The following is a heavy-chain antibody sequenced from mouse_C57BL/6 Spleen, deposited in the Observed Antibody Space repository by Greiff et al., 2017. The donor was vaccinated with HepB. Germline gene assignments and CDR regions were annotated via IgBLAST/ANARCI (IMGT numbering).Heavy chain of an antibody. CDR3: TEGTYYSNSAWFAY. J-gene: IGHJ3*01. Sequence: EVQLQESGGGLVQPGGSMKLSGVPSGLTLSNYWMNGVRQSPEKGLGWVAQIRLKSDNYATHYAESVKGRFTISRDDSKSSVYLQMNNLRAEDTGIYYCTEGTYYSNSAWFAYWGQGTLVTVSA. CDR1: GLTLSNYW. CDR2: IRLKSDNYAT. D-gene: IGHD2-5*01. V-gene: IGHV6-3*01.